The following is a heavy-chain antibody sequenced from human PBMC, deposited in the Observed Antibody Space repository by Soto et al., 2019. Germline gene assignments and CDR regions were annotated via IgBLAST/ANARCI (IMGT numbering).Heavy chain of an antibody. CDR1: GFTFSSYG. J-gene: IGHJ1*01. CDR3: ARDMGDARRLIFQP. V-gene: IGHV3-33*01. CDR2: IWYDGSNK. D-gene: IGHD2-21*02. Sequence: QVQLVESGGGVVQPGRSLRLSCAASGFTFSSYGMHWVRQAPGKGLEWVAVIWYDGSNKYYADSVKGRFTISRDNSKNTLYLQMNSLRAEDTAVYYCARDMGDARRLIFQPWGLGTLVTVSS.